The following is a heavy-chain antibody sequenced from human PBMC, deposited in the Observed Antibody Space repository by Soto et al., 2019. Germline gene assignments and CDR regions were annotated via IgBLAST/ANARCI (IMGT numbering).Heavy chain of an antibody. CDR2: FEPEDGET. J-gene: IGHJ3*02. D-gene: IGHD2-21*02. CDR1: GYTVSEVL. Sequence: QVQLVQSGAEVKKPGASVKVSCKVSGYTVSEVLMHWVREVPGKGFEWMGGFEPEDGETIYAQKFQGRVTMTEDRSTHTAYMELSSLRSDDTAVYYCVGHGSEMVTALIGAFDMWGQGTQVSVSS. CDR3: VGHGSEMVTALIGAFDM. V-gene: IGHV1-24*01.